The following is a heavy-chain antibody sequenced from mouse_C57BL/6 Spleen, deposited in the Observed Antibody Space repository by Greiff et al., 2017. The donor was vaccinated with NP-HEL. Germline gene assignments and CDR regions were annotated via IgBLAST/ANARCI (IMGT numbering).Heavy chain of an antibody. V-gene: IGHV14-3*01. Sequence: EVQGVESGAELVKPGASVKLSCTASGFNIKNTYMHWVKQRPEQGLEWIGRIDPANGNTKYAPKFQGKATITADTSSNTAYLQLSSLTSEDTAIYYCARTSIYDGYSYAMDYWGQGTSVTVSS. J-gene: IGHJ4*01. CDR1: GFNIKNTY. CDR3: ARTSIYDGYSYAMDY. D-gene: IGHD2-3*01. CDR2: IDPANGNT.